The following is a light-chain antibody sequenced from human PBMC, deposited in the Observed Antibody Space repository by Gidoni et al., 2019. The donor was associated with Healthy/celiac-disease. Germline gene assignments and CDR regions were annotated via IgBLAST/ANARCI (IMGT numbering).Light chain of an antibody. V-gene: IGKV1-5*03. CDR3: QQYNSYPFT. CDR2: KAS. Sequence: DIQMTQSPSTLSASVGDRVTITCRASHSISSWLAWYQQKPGKAPTLLIYKASSLESGVPSRFSGSGSGTEFTLTISSLQPDDFATYYCQQYNSYPFTSGPGTKVDI. CDR1: HSISSW. J-gene: IGKJ3*01.